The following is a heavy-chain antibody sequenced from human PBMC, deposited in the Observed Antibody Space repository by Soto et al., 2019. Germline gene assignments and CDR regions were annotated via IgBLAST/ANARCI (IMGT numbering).Heavy chain of an antibody. J-gene: IGHJ5*02. CDR3: ARLRYDILFPGVWFDP. Sequence: PSETLSLTCTVSGGSISSYYWSWIRQPPGKGLEWIGYIYYSGSTNYNPSLKSRVTISVDTSKNQFSLKLSSVTAADTAVYYCARLRYDILFPGVWFDPWGQGTLVTVSS. D-gene: IGHD3-9*01. V-gene: IGHV4-59*08. CDR2: IYYSGST. CDR1: GGSISSYY.